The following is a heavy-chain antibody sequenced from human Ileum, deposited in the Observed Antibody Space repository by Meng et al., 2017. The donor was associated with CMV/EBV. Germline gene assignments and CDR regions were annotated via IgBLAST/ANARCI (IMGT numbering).Heavy chain of an antibody. V-gene: IGHV3-13*01. J-gene: IGHJ2*01. D-gene: IGHD1-1*01. CDR1: GFTFSNHD. CDR3: AREIEKPGNWYFDL. CDR2: ISTAGDT. Sequence: GGSLRLSCAASGFTFSNHDIHWVRQVTGEGLEWVTAISTAGDTYYSASVKGRFTISRENAKNSLYLQMNSLRAGDTAVYYCAREIEKPGNWYFDLWGRGTWVTGSS.